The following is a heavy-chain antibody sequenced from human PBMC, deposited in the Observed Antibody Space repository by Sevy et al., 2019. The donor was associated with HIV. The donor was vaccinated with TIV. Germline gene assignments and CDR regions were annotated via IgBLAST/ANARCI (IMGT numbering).Heavy chain of an antibody. Sequence: GGSLRLSCAASGITLSNYGVNWVRQAPGKGLEWVSYISSRSGTIYYADSVKGRFTISRDNAKNTLSLQMNSLRAEDTAVYYCARGWYPRPFDYWGQGTLVTVSS. J-gene: IGHJ4*02. V-gene: IGHV3-48*01. CDR1: GITLSNYG. CDR2: ISSRSGTI. D-gene: IGHD6-13*01. CDR3: ARGWYPRPFDY.